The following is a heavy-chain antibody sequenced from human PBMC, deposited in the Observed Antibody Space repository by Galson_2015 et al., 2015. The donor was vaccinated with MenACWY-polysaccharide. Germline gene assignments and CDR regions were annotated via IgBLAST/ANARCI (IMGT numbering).Heavy chain of an antibody. D-gene: IGHD3-22*01. CDR1: GYSFTSYW. Sequence: QSGAEVKKPGESLKISCKGSGYSFTSYWIGWVRQMPGKGLEWMGIIYPGDSDTRYSPSFQGQVTISADKSISTAYLQWSSLKASDTAMYYCARQFSSYDSSGYYYDLDPWGQGTLVTVSS. V-gene: IGHV5-51*01. J-gene: IGHJ5*02. CDR3: ARQFSSYDSSGYYYDLDP. CDR2: IYPGDSDT.